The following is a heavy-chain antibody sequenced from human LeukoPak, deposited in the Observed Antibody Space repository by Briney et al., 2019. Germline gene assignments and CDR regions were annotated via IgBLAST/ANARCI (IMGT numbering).Heavy chain of an antibody. V-gene: IGHV1-18*01. D-gene: IGHD6-19*01. CDR3: ARIGAGMSAARAFDI. CDR1: GYTLSSYG. J-gene: IGHJ3*02. Sequence: ASVKVSCKASGYTLSSYGISWVRQAPGQGLEWMGWISAYNGNTNYAQKVQGRVTMTTDTSTSTAYMELRSLRSDDTALYYCARIGAGMSAARAFDIWGQGAMVTVSS. CDR2: ISAYNGNT.